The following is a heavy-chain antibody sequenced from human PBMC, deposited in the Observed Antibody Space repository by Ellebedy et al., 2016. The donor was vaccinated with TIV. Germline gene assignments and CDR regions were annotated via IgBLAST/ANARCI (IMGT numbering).Heavy chain of an antibody. CDR2: INPSGGRP. J-gene: IGHJ4*02. V-gene: IGHV1-46*01. CDR3: ARAYGAGKVVEY. Sequence: ASVKVSCKASGYTVTTYFIHWVRQAPGQGLEWMGIINPSGGRPRYAQKFQDRVTLTTDTSTTTAYMDLRSLRSDDTAVYYCARAYGAGKVVEYWGQGTLVTVSS. D-gene: IGHD3-10*01. CDR1: GYTVTTYF.